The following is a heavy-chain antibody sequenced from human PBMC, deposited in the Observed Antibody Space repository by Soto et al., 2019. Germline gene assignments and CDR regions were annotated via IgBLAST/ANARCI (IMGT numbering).Heavy chain of an antibody. Sequence: QITLKESGPTLVKPTQTLTLTCTFSGFSLSTSGVGVGWIRQPPGKALEWLAVIYWDDSYHYSPSLRRRLTITKDTSKNQVVLTMTNMDPVDTATYYCAHKGYGDYPLDYWGQGTLVTVSS. CDR3: AHKGYGDYPLDY. V-gene: IGHV2-5*02. J-gene: IGHJ4*02. D-gene: IGHD4-17*01. CDR2: IYWDDSY. CDR1: GFSLSTSGVG.